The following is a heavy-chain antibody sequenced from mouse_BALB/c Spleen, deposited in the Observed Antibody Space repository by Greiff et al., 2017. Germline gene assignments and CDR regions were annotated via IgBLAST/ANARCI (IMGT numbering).Heavy chain of an antibody. CDR2: IDPETGGT. V-gene: IGHV1-15*01. CDR1: GYSFTDYE. Sequence: VQVVESGAELVRPGASVTLSCKASGYSFTDYEMHWVKQTPVHGLEWIGAIDPETGGTAYNQKFKGKATLTADKSSSTAYMELRSLTSEDSAVYYGTRGVGRYWGQGTLVTVSA. J-gene: IGHJ3*01. CDR3: TRGVGRY.